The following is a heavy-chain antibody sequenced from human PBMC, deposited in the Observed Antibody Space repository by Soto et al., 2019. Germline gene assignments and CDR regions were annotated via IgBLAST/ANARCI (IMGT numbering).Heavy chain of an antibody. V-gene: IGHV4-34*01. CDR3: ARGKLSGYRFCPRSFLSYVLGC. D-gene: IGHD5-18*01. CDR1: IASLGDHY. Sequence: SETLSLTCAGFIASLGDHYWAWIRQSPDKGLEWIGEVHPSGSTDYNPSLKSRLTLSLDTSKNQFSLKVASVTAADTAVYFCARGKLSGYRFCPRSFLSYVLGCRGPRTPVTGSS. CDR2: VHPSGST. J-gene: IGHJ4*03.